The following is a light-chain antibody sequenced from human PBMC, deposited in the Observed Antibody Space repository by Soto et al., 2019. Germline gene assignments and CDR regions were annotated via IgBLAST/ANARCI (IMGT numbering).Light chain of an antibody. CDR3: AAWDDSLSGWV. V-gene: IGLV1-47*01. CDR2: RNN. Sequence: QSVLTQPPSASGTPGQRVTISCSGSSSNIGSNYVYWYQQLPRTAPKLLIYRNNQRPSGVPDRLSGSKSGTSASLAISGLRSEEEDDYYCAAWDDSLSGWVFGGGTKLTVL. J-gene: IGLJ3*02. CDR1: SSNIGSNY.